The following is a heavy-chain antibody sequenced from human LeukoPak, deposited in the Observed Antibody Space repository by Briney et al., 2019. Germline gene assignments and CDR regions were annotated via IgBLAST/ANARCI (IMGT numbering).Heavy chain of an antibody. V-gene: IGHV3-30*18. CDR3: AKDLSY. Sequence: GGSLRLSCAASGFTFSSYGMHWVRQAPGKGLEWVAVISYDGSNKYYADSVKGRFTISRDNSKNTLYLQMNSLRAEDTAVYYGAKDLSYWGQGTLVTVSS. CDR2: ISYDGSNK. CDR1: GFTFSSYG. J-gene: IGHJ4*02.